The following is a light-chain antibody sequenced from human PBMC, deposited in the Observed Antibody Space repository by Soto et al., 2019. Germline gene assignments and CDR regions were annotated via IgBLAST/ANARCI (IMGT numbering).Light chain of an antibody. V-gene: IGKV1-27*01. J-gene: IGKJ3*01. CDR2: AAS. CDR3: QEYDSVPFT. Sequence: DIQMTQSPSSLSASVGDRLTITCRASQGISNYLAWYQQKPGKVPKLLIYAASTLESGVPSRFSGSGSGTDFPLTISSLQPEDVATYYCQEYDSVPFTFGPGTKVDIK. CDR1: QGISNY.